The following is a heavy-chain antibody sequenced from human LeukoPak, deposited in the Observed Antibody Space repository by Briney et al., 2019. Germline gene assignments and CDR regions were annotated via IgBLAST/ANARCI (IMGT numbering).Heavy chain of an antibody. CDR3: ARENRPYIVVETASQSYFDY. J-gene: IGHJ4*02. CDR1: GGSISSSIHY. Sequence: SETLSLTCSVSGGSISSSIHYWGWIRQPPGRGLEWIGSIYYSGSTYYNPSLKSRVTISVDTSKNQFSLKLSSVTAADTAVYYCARENRPYIVVETASQSYFDYWGQGTLVTVSS. V-gene: IGHV4-39*07. CDR2: IYYSGST. D-gene: IGHD2-21*02.